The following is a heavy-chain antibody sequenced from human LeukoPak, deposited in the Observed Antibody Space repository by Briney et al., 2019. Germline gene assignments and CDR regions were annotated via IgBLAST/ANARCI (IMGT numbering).Heavy chain of an antibody. J-gene: IGHJ4*02. CDR1: GFSISSYA. D-gene: IGHD5-18*01. CDR3: ARDFSYGSGFDN. V-gene: IGHV3-64*01. CDR2: ISNGGSI. Sequence: GGSLRLSCAASGFSISSYALHWVRQAPGKGLQYVSGISNGGSIDYANSVKGRFTISRDNSKNTLYLQMGSLRPEDMAVYYCARDFSYGSGFDNCGQGILVTVSS.